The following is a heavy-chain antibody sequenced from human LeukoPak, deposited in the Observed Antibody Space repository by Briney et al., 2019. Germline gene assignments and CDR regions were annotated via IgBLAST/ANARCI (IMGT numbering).Heavy chain of an antibody. V-gene: IGHV3-30-3*01. CDR2: ISYDGSNK. CDR1: GFTFSSYA. J-gene: IGHJ4*02. Sequence: GGSLRHSCAASGFTFSSYAMHWVRQAPGKGLEWVAVISYDGSNKYYADSVKGRFTISRDNSKNTLYLQMNSLRAEDTAVYYCARDANEDDSSGYYLDYWGQGTLVTVSS. CDR3: ARDANEDDSSGYYLDY. D-gene: IGHD3-22*01.